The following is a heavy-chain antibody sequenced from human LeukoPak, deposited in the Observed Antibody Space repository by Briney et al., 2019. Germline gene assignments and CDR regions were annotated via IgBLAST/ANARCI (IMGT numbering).Heavy chain of an antibody. CDR3: ARATSYSYGMDV. CDR1: EFTFSSCW. V-gene: IGHV3-74*01. J-gene: IGHJ6*02. Sequence: AGSLRLSCAASEFTFSSCWMHWVRQAPGKGLMWVSRINSDGSRINYADSVKGRFTISRDNAKNTLYLQMNSLRDEDTAVYYCARATSYSYGMDVWGQGTTVTVSS. D-gene: IGHD2-21*01. CDR2: INSDGSRI.